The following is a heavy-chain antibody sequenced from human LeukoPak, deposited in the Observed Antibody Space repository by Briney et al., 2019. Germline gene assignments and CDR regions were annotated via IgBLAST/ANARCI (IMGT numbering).Heavy chain of an antibody. V-gene: IGHV4-59*08. CDR1: GGSLTGYF. J-gene: IGHJ4*02. D-gene: IGHD3-22*01. Sequence: SETLSLTCAVSGGSLTGYFWTWIRQAPGKGLEWIGHLYYSGSTNYNPSLKSRVTISVDTSKNQFSLKLSSVTAADTAVYYCARLGGSGYYYFADYWGQGTLVTVSS. CDR2: LYYSGST. CDR3: ARLGGSGYYYFADY.